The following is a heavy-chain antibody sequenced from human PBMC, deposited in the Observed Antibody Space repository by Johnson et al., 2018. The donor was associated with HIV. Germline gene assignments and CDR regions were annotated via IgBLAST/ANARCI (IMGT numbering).Heavy chain of an antibody. CDR2: ISWNSGNI. J-gene: IGHJ3*01. CDR1: GFTFDDYA. V-gene: IGHV3-9*01. CDR3: AKDIWQYMYVAFDV. Sequence: VQLVESGGGLVQPGMSLRLSCAASGFTFDDYAMHWVRQAPGKGLEWVSSISWNSGNIGYADSVKGRFTISRDNAKNSLYLQMNSLRAEDTALYYCAKDIWQYMYVAFDVWGQGTMVTVSS. D-gene: IGHD2-8*01.